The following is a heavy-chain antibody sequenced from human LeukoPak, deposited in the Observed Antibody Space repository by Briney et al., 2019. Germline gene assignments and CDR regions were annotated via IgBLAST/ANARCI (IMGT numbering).Heavy chain of an antibody. CDR3: ARVGYYYDSSGHYYGY. CDR2: INPNSGGT. D-gene: IGHD3-22*01. J-gene: IGHJ4*02. CDR1: GYTFTGYY. Sequence: GASVKVSCTASGYTFTGYYMHWVRQAPGQGLEWVGWINPNSGGTNYAQKFQGRVTMTRDTSISTAYMELSRLRSDDTAVYYCARVGYYYDSSGHYYGYWGQGTLVTVSS. V-gene: IGHV1-2*02.